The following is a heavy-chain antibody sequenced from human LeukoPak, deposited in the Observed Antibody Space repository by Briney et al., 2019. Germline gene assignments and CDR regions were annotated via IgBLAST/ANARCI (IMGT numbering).Heavy chain of an antibody. CDR1: GFTFSSYS. J-gene: IGHJ3*02. V-gene: IGHV3-48*01. Sequence: TGGSLRLSCAASGFTFSSYSMNWVRQAPGKGLEWVSYISSSSTIYYADSVKGRFTISRDNAKNSLYLQMNSLRAEDTAVYYCARETDFWSGYYTGSNAFDIWGQGTMVTVSS. CDR3: ARETDFWSGYYTGSNAFDI. CDR2: ISSSSTI. D-gene: IGHD3-3*01.